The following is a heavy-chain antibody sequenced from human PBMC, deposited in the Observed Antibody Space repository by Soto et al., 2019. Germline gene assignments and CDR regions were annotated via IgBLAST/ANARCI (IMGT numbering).Heavy chain of an antibody. D-gene: IGHD5-12*01. V-gene: IGHV4-30-4*01. CDR1: GASIAGGCYY. CDR3: VRDKCSVYDFAL. J-gene: IGHJ4*02. CDR2: MPSRVRP. Sequence: SETLSLTCSVSGASIAGGCYYWSWVRQPPGKGLEWIGYMPSRVRPSYNPSLTSRGTISADSSKNQLSLQLTSVTAADTAVYYCVRDKCSVYDFALWGQGKFVTVSS.